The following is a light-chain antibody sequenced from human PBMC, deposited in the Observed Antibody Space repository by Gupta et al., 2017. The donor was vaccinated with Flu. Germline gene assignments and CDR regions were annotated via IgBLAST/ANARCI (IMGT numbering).Light chain of an antibody. V-gene: IGKV3D-15*01. Sequence: LSVSAGERATLSCRASQSIRNNLAWYQHKVGQAPRLLIYAASARATGVPATFSGGGSGTDFTLTISDLQSDDLAVYFCQQYNDWPRTFGQGTKLEIK. CDR1: QSIRNN. CDR2: AAS. J-gene: IGKJ2*01. CDR3: QQYNDWPRT.